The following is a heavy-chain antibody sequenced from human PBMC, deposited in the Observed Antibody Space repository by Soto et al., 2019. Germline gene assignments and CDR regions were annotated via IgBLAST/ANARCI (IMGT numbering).Heavy chain of an antibody. V-gene: IGHV3-9*01. CDR3: AKDISPWDSSGWYAHYYYYGMDV. D-gene: IGHD6-19*01. CDR2: MSWSRESV. CDR1: GFIFDDYA. Sequence: GGSLRLSCAASGFIFDDYAMHWVRQAPGKGLEWVSGMSWSRESVGYADSVKGRFTISRDNAKNSLYLQMNSLRAEDTALYYCAKDISPWDSSGWYAHYYYYGMDVWGQGTTVTVS. J-gene: IGHJ6*02.